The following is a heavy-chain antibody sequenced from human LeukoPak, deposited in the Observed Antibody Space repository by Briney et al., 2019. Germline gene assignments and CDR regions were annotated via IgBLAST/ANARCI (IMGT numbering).Heavy chain of an antibody. J-gene: IGHJ4*02. CDR2: INPGDSDT. V-gene: IGHV5-51*01. D-gene: IGHD3-22*01. CDR1: GYSFDTNW. CDR3: ARREDSRALDY. Sequence: GESLKIACKGSGYSFDTNWIGWVRQMPGKGLEWMGFINPGDSDTRYSPSFQGQVTISGDKSISTAYLQWSSLKASDTAMYYCARREDSRALDYWGQGTLVTVSS.